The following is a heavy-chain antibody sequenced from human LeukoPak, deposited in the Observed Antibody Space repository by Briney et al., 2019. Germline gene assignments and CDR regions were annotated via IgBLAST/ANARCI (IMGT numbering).Heavy chain of an antibody. V-gene: IGHV3-20*04. CDR1: GFTFDDYG. CDR3: ARVEASGYDYGAFDY. Sequence: GGSLRLSCAASGFTFDDYGLSWVRQAPGKGLEWVSGINWNGGSTGYADSVKGRFTISRDNAKKSLYLQMNSLRAEDTAVYYCARVEASGYDYGAFDYWGQGTLVTVSS. J-gene: IGHJ4*02. CDR2: INWNGGST. D-gene: IGHD5-12*01.